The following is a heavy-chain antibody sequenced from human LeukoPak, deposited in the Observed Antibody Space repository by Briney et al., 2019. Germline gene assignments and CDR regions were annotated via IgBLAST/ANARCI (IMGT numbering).Heavy chain of an antibody. CDR3: ARRMWEPGDAFDI. V-gene: IGHV4-39*07. CDR1: GGSISSSSYY. J-gene: IGHJ3*02. D-gene: IGHD1-26*01. CDR2: IYYSGTT. Sequence: SETLSLTCTVSGGSISSSSYYWGWIRQPPGKGLEWIGTIYYSGTTYYNPSLKSRVTISVETSKNQFSLRLTSMPAADTAVYYCARRMWEPGDAFDIWGQGTMVTVSS.